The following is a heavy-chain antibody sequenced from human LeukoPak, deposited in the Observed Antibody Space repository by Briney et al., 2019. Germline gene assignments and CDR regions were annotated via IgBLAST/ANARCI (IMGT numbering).Heavy chain of an antibody. CDR2: ITGSGGST. Sequence: GGSLRLSCAASGFTFSSYAMSWVRQAPGKGLEWVSGITGSGGSTHYADSVKGRFTISRDNSKNTLYLQMNSLRAEDTAIYYCARDERLLSFLKWGQGTLVTVSS. V-gene: IGHV3-23*01. D-gene: IGHD3-3*01. J-gene: IGHJ4*02. CDR1: GFTFSSYA. CDR3: ARDERLLSFLK.